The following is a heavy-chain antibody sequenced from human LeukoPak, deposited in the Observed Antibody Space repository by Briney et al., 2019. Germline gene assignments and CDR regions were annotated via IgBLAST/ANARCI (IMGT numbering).Heavy chain of an antibody. CDR2: IYHSGST. D-gene: IGHD3-3*02. Sequence: SETPSLTCTVSGYSISSGYYWGWIRPPPGKGLEWIGSIYHSGSTYYNPSLKSRVTISVDTSKNQFSLKLSSVTAADTAVYYCAKAARKDHFWSGRHYYYYMDVWGKGTTVTVSS. V-gene: IGHV4-38-2*02. CDR1: GYSISSGYY. CDR3: AKAARKDHFWSGRHYYYYMDV. J-gene: IGHJ6*03.